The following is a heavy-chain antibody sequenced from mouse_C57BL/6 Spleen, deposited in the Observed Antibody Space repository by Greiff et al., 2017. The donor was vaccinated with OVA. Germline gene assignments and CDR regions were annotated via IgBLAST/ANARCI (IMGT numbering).Heavy chain of an antibody. J-gene: IGHJ1*03. CDR3: ARGGSSGLWYFDV. Sequence: QVHVKQSGAELARPGASVKMSCKASGYTFTSYTMHWVKQRPGQGLEWIGYINPSSGYTKYNQKFKDKATLTADKSSSTAYMQLSSLTSEDSAVYYCARGGSSGLWYFDVWGTGTTVTVSS. V-gene: IGHV1-4*01. D-gene: IGHD3-2*02. CDR1: GYTFTSYT. CDR2: INPSSGYT.